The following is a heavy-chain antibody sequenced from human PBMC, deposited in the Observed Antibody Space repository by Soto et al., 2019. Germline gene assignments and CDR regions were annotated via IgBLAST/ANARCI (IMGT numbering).Heavy chain of an antibody. CDR1: GGSISSYY. J-gene: IGHJ4*02. V-gene: IGHV4-59*01. D-gene: IGHD5-12*01. Sequence: PSETLSLTCTVSGGSISSYYWSWIRQPPGKGLEWIGYIYYSGSTNYSPSLKSRVTISVDTSKNQFSLKLSSVTAADTAVYYCARTVTDRDGYNPFDYWGQGTLVTVSS. CDR3: ARTVTDRDGYNPFDY. CDR2: IYYSGST.